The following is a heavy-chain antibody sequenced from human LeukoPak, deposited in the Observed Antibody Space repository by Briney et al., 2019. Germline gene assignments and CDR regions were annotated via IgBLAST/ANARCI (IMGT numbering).Heavy chain of an antibody. D-gene: IGHD1-1*01. Sequence: HPGGSLRLSCAASGFTFSSYAMHWVRQAPGKGLEWVAVISYDGSNKYYADSVKGRFTISRDNAKNSLYLQMNSLRVEDTAIYYCARDPYNGAYSEGYYYYYMDVWGKGTTVTVSS. CDR3: ARDPYNGAYSEGYYYYYMDV. J-gene: IGHJ6*03. CDR1: GFTFSSYA. V-gene: IGHV3-30*04. CDR2: ISYDGSNK.